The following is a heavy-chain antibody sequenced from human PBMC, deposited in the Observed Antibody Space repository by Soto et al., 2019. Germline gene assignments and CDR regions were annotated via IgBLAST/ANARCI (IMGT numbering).Heavy chain of an antibody. CDR2: IYHSGST. D-gene: IGHD2-2*01. V-gene: IGHV4-4*03. CDR1: GGSISSSNW. J-gene: IGHJ5*02. CDR3: ARSIVVVPAAPQDWFDP. Sequence: PETLSLTCAVSGGSISSSNWWSWVRQPPGKGLEWIGEIYHSGSTNYNPSLKSRVTISVDKSKNQFSLKLSSVTAADTAVYYCARSIVVVPAAPQDWFDPWGQGTLVTVS.